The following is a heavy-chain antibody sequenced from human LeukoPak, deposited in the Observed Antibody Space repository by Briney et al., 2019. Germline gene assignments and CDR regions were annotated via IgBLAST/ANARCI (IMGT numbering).Heavy chain of an antibody. CDR2: IYTSGST. Sequence: SETLSLTCIVSGGSTSTGDYYCSWIRQPAGKGLEWIGRIYTSGSTNYNPSLKSRVTISVDTSKKQFSLKLSSVAAADTAVYYCAAGQRGTYSSPLYYYYYYMDVWGKGTTVTVSS. D-gene: IGHD2-15*01. V-gene: IGHV4-61*02. CDR1: GGSTSTGDYY. CDR3: AAGQRGTYSSPLYYYYYYMDV. J-gene: IGHJ6*03.